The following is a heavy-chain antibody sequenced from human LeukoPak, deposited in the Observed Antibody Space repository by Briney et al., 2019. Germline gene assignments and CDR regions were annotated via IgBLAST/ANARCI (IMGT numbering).Heavy chain of an antibody. J-gene: IGHJ5*02. Sequence: ASVKVSCEASGYTFTSYYMHWVRQAPGQGLEWMGIINPSGGSTSYAQKFQGRVTMTRDTSTSTVYMELSSLRSEDTAVYYCARDNSSGYFRMNWFDPWGQGTLVTVSS. D-gene: IGHD3-22*01. CDR3: ARDNSSGYFRMNWFDP. CDR1: GYTFTSYY. V-gene: IGHV1-46*03. CDR2: INPSGGST.